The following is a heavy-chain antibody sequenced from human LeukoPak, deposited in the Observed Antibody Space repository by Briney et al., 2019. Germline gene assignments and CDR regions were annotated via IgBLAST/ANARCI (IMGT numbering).Heavy chain of an antibody. CDR2: IYTSGST. CDR3: ARAVWELPSPGAEYFQH. D-gene: IGHD1-26*01. CDR1: GGSISSGSYY. J-gene: IGHJ1*01. V-gene: IGHV4-61*02. Sequence: PSETLSLTCTVSGGSISSGSYYWSWLRQPAGKGLEWIGRIYTSGSTNYNPPLKSRVTISVDTSKNQFSLKLSSVTAADTAVYYCARAVWELPSPGAEYFQHWGQGTLVTVFS.